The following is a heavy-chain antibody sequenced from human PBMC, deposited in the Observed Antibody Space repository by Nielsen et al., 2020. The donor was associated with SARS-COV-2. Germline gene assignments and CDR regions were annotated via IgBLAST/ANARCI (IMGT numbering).Heavy chain of an antibody. CDR3: ARGFGPGKFEYLHH. CDR2: ISYDRSDK. Sequence: GESLKISCAASGFTFSTYGMHWVRQAPGKGLEWVALISYDRSDKYYADSVKGRFTISRDNSKNTVYLQMISLRSEDTAVYYCARGFGPGKFEYLHHWGPGTRVTVSS. CDR1: GFTFSTYG. V-gene: IGHV3-30*03. D-gene: IGHD3-10*01. J-gene: IGHJ1*01.